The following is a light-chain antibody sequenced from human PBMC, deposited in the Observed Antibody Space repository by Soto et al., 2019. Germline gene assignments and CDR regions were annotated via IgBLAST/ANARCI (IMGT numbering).Light chain of an antibody. CDR1: QSVGHRN. Sequence: EIVLTQSPGTLSLSPGERATLSCRASQSVGHRNVAWYQQKPGQAPRLLIYGASLRPNGIPDRFSGSGSGTDFTLIISRLEPEDFVVYYCHQYASSPLTFGGGTKVEVK. V-gene: IGKV3-20*01. CDR2: GAS. J-gene: IGKJ4*01. CDR3: HQYASSPLT.